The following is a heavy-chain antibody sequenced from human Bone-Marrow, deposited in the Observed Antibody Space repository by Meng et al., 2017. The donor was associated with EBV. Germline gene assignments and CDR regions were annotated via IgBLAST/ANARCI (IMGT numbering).Heavy chain of an antibody. CDR1: GFSITTSGVG. CDR2: IYWDDDK. CDR3: AHKKYAGYGENWFDP. Sequence: QITLKESGPTLVKPTQTLTLTCTFSGFSITTSGVGVGWIRQPPGKALEWLALIYWDDDKRYSPSLKSRLTITKDTSKNQVVLTMTNMDPVDTATYYCAHKKYAGYGENWFDPWGQGTLVTVSS. V-gene: IGHV2-5*02. J-gene: IGHJ5*02. D-gene: IGHD4-17*01.